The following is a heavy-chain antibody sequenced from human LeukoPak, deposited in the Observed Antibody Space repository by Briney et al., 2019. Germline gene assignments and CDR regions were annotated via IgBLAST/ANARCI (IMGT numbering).Heavy chain of an antibody. J-gene: IGHJ4*02. V-gene: IGHV4-4*09. D-gene: IGHD5-18*01. Sequence: SETLSLTCTVSGGSISSYYSWVRQPPGKGLEWIGYIYTSGTTNYNPSLESRVIISLDTSKTQFSLNLTSVTAADTAVYYCARHETAGDTAMARFGYWGQGTLVTVSS. CDR2: IYTSGTT. CDR3: ARHETAGDTAMARFGY. CDR1: GGSISSYY.